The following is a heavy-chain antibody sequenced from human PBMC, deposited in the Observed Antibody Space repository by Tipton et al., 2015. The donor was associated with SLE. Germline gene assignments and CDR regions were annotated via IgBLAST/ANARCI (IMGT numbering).Heavy chain of an antibody. J-gene: IGHJ5*02. CDR2: IYYSGST. Sequence: LRLSCTVSGGSISSYYWSWIRQPPGKGLEWIGYIYYSGSTNYNPSLKSRVTISVDTSKNQFSLKLSSVTAADTAVYYCARGGPKNWFDPWGQGTLVTVSS. V-gene: IGHV4-59*01. CDR3: ARGGPKNWFDP. D-gene: IGHD3-16*01. CDR1: GGSISSYY.